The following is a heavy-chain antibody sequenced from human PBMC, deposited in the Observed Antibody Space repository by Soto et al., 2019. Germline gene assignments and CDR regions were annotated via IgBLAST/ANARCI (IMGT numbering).Heavy chain of an antibody. CDR2: ISPNSGRA. CDR3: VRQYFDFWTDYPDFDY. Sequence: QVQLVQSGAEMKRPGASVKVSCKASGYTFSKYDVSWVRQAPGQGLEWLGLISPNSGRASYSEKFQGRVTMSTDTHTTTAYLELRSLRSDDTAVYYCVRQYFDFWTDYPDFDYWGQGTLVTVSS. V-gene: IGHV1-18*04. D-gene: IGHD3-3*01. J-gene: IGHJ4*02. CDR1: GYTFSKYD.